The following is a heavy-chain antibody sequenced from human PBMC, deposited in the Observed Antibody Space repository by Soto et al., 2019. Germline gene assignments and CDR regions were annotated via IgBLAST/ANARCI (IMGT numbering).Heavy chain of an antibody. D-gene: IGHD3-16*02. V-gene: IGHV6-1*01. CDR1: GDSVSSNSAA. CDR3: ARVPSDWDLGELSLYMGAFDI. Sequence: QSPTLSLTCAISGDSVSSNSAAWNWIRQSPSRGLEWLGRTYYRSKWYNDYAVSVKSRITINRDTTKNQFSLQLNSVTPEDTAVYYCARVPSDWDLGELSLYMGAFDIWGQGTMVTVSS. J-gene: IGHJ3*02. CDR2: TYYRSKWYN.